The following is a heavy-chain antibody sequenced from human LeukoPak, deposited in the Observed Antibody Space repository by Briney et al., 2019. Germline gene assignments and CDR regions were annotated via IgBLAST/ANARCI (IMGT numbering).Heavy chain of an antibody. CDR1: GYTFTSYA. CDR3: ARNSEGQLASSSDY. Sequence: ASVKVSCKASGYTFTSYAMNWVRQAPGQGLEWMGWINTNTGNPTYAQGLTGRFVFSLDTSVSTAYLQISSLKAEDTAVYYCARNSEGQLASSSDYWGQGTLVTVSS. D-gene: IGHD6-6*01. CDR2: INTNTGNP. V-gene: IGHV7-4-1*02. J-gene: IGHJ4*02.